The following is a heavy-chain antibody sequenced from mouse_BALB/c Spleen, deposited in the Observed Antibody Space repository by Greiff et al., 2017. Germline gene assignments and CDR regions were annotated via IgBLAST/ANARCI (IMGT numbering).Heavy chain of an antibody. CDR1: GFNIKDYY. CDR3: NAHGSSYDYAMDY. D-gene: IGHD1-1*01. J-gene: IGHJ4*01. CDR2: IDPENGDT. Sequence: VQLQQSGAELVRSGASVKLSCTASGFNIKDYYMHWVKQRPEQGLEWIGWIDPENGDTEYAPKFQGKATMTADTSSNTAYLQLSSLTSEDTAVYYCNAHGSSYDYAMDYWGQGTSVTVSS. V-gene: IGHV14-4*02.